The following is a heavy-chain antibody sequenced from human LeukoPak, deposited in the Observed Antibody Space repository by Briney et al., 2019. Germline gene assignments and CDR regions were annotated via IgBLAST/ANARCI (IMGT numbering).Heavy chain of an antibody. J-gene: IGHJ6*02. V-gene: IGHV3-30-3*01. CDR2: ISYDGSNK. CDR3: ARDAFLCSGGSCYFYYYYYGMDV. Sequence: GRSLRLSCAASGFTFSSYAMHWVRQAPGKGLEWVAVISYDGSNKYYADSVKGRFTISRDNSKNTLYLQMNSLRAEDTAVCYCARDAFLCSGGSCYFYYYYYGMDVWGQGTTVTVSS. D-gene: IGHD2-15*01. CDR1: GFTFSSYA.